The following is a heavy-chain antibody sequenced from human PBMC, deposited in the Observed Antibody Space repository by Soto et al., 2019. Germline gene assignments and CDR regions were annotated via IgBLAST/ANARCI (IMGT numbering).Heavy chain of an antibody. D-gene: IGHD2-15*01. Sequence: SETPLTCTVSGYSISSGYYWGWIRQPPGKGLEWIGSIYHSGSTYYNPSLKSRVTISVDTSKNQFSLKLSSVTAADTAVYYCARDGCSGGSCYYYYYGMDVWGQGTTVTVSS. V-gene: IGHV4-38-2*02. CDR1: GYSISSGYY. J-gene: IGHJ6*02. CDR2: IYHSGST. CDR3: ARDGCSGGSCYYYYYGMDV.